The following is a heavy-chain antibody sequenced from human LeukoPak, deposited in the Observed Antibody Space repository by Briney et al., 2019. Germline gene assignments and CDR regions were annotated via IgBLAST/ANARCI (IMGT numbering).Heavy chain of an antibody. J-gene: IGHJ4*02. V-gene: IGHV3-48*01. CDR1: GFTFSTYS. Sequence: GGSLRLSCAASGFTFSTYSMNWVRQAPGKGLEWVSYISDSSGTIYYADSVKGRFTISRDNAKNSLYLQMNSLRAEDTAVYYCASPFDNWGQGTLGTVSS. CDR3: ASPFDN. CDR2: ISDSSGTI.